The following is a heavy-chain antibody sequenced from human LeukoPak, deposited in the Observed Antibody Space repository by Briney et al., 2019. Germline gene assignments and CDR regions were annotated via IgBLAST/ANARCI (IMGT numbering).Heavy chain of an antibody. D-gene: IGHD4-23*01. CDR3: ASSTMVVTPLSDHIDY. J-gene: IGHJ4*02. CDR1: GGSISSGSYY. Sequence: PSQTLSLTCTVSGGSISSGSYYWSWIRQPAGKGLEWIGRIYTSGSTNYNPSLKSRVTISVDTSKNQFPLKLSSVTAADTAVYYCASSTMVVTPLSDHIDYWGQGTLVTVSS. V-gene: IGHV4-61*02. CDR2: IYTSGST.